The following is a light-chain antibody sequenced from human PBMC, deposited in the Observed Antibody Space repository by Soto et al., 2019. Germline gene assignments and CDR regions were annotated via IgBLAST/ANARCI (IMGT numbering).Light chain of an antibody. CDR2: EVN. CDR1: SSDVGRYNR. Sequence: QSALTQPPSASGSPGQSVTISCTGTSSDVGRYNRVSWYQHYPGKAPKLMIYEVNKRPSEVPDRFSGSKSGNTASLTVSGLQAEDEADYYCCSFTGTTIGVFGGGTK. V-gene: IGLV2-8*01. J-gene: IGLJ2*01. CDR3: CSFTGTTIGV.